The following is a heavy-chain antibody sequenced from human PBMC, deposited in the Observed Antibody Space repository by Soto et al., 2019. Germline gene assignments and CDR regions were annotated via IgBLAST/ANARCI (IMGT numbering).Heavy chain of an antibody. CDR2: IYPGDSDT. CDR3: ARQGRCISSDGTGYYFDY. CDR1: GYSFTSYW. D-gene: IGHD6-13*01. Sequence: GESLKISCKGSGYSFTSYWICCVRQMPGKGLEWMGIIYPGDSDTRYSPSFQGQVTISADKSISTAYLKWSRLKASDTAMYYCARQGRCISSDGTGYYFDYWGQGTLVTVSA. J-gene: IGHJ4*02. V-gene: IGHV5-51*01.